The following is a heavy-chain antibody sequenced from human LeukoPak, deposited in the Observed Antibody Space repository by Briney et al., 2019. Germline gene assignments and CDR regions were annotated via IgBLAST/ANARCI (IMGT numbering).Heavy chain of an antibody. Sequence: GASVPVSCMASGYTFTTYGITWVRPAPRGGVEGMGWVSAYRGDTDYAQSLPGRVTMTTDTPTSTAYMELTTLRSDDTAVYYCARVWYDSGNHLYFYYGLDVWGQGTTVTVSS. J-gene: IGHJ6*02. CDR1: GYTFTTYG. V-gene: IGHV1-18*01. CDR2: VSAYRGDT. CDR3: ARVWYDSGNHLYFYYGLDV. D-gene: IGHD3-22*01.